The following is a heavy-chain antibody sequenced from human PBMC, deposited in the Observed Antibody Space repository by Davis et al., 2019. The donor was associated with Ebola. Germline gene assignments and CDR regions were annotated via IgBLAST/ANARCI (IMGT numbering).Heavy chain of an antibody. J-gene: IGHJ4*02. V-gene: IGHV3-73*01. Sequence: GESLKISCAASGFTFSGSAMHWVRQASGKGLEWVGRIRSKANSYATAYAASVKGRFTISRDDSKNTAYLQMNSLKTEDTAVYYCTRSIVGATGNYWGQGTLVTVSS. CDR3: TRSIVGATGNY. CDR2: IRSKANSYAT. D-gene: IGHD1-26*01. CDR1: GFTFSGSA.